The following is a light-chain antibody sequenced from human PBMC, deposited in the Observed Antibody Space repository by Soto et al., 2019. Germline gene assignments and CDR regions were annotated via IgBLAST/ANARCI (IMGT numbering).Light chain of an antibody. CDR1: QSVSSSY. CDR3: QQYNDWPRT. CDR2: GAS. V-gene: IGKV3-15*01. J-gene: IGKJ1*01. Sequence: EIVITQSPSTLSVSLGERATLSCRASQSVSSSYLAWYQQKPGQAPRLLIYGASTRATDIPVRFSGSGSGTEFTLTISSLQSEDFAVYYCQQYNDWPRTFGQGTKVDIK.